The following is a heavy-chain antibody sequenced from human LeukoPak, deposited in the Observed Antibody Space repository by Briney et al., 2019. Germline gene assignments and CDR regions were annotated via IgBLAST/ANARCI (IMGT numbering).Heavy chain of an antibody. V-gene: IGHV3-30*02. CDR2: IRYDGSNK. Sequence: PGGSLRLSCAASGFTSSSYGMHWVRQAPGKGLEWVAFIRYDGSNKYYADSVKGRFTISRDNSKNTLYLQMNSLRAEDTAVYYCARRPIEHFWSGSPSPPRFDPWGQGTLVTVSS. D-gene: IGHD3-3*02. CDR1: GFTSSSYG. CDR3: ARRPIEHFWSGSPSPPRFDP. J-gene: IGHJ5*02.